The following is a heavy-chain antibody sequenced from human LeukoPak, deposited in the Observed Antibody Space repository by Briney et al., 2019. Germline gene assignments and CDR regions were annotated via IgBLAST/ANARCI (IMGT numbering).Heavy chain of an antibody. V-gene: IGHV3-64D*06. CDR2: ITSNGGTT. CDR1: GFTFSRYA. Sequence: GGSLRLSCSASGFTFSRYAMHWVRQAPRKGLEYVSAITSNGGTTYYADSVKGRFTISRDNSKNTLYLQMSSLRADDTAVYYCVKDNYGSGSYWGQGTLVTVSS. J-gene: IGHJ4*02. D-gene: IGHD3-10*01. CDR3: VKDNYGSGSY.